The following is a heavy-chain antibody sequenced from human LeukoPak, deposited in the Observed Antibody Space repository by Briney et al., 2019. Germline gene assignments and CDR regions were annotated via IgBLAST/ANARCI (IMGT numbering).Heavy chain of an antibody. CDR2: IYTSGST. CDR3: ARVSRETWAAAGSLQYYYYYMDV. Sequence: PSETLSLTCTVSGGSISSGSYYWSWIRQPAGKGLEWIGRIYTSGSTNYNPSLKSRVTISVDTSKNQFSLKLSSVTAADTAVYYCARVSRETWAAAGSLQYYYYYMDVWGKGTTVTVSS. D-gene: IGHD6-13*01. V-gene: IGHV4-61*02. CDR1: GGSISSGSYY. J-gene: IGHJ6*03.